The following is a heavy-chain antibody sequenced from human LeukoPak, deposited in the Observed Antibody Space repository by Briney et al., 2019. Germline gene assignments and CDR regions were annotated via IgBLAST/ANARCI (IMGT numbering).Heavy chain of an antibody. V-gene: IGHV1-46*01. CDR1: GYTFTSYY. Sequence: ASVKVSCKASGYTFTSYYMHWVRQAPGQGLEWMGIINPSGGSTSYAQKFQGRVTMTKDTSTSTVYMELSSLRSEDTAVYYCARDLANDYVWGSYRPRPEAGVGFDYWGQGTLVTVSS. CDR3: ARDLANDYVWGSYRPRPEAGVGFDY. CDR2: INPSGGST. D-gene: IGHD3-16*02. J-gene: IGHJ4*02.